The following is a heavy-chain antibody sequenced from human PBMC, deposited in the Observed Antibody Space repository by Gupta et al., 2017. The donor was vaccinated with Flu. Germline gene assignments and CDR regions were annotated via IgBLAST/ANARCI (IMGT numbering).Heavy chain of an antibody. J-gene: IGHJ5*02. D-gene: IGHD1-14*01. CDR1: GYRFTANY. V-gene: IGHV1-2*02. Sequence: QVQLLQSGAEVKKSGASVTVSCTASGYRFTANYIHWVRQAPGQGLEWMGWINPDSGSTNYAQKFQGRVTMTRDAAISTAYMEMTTITSDDTAVYYCARVPTGGTPETWGQGTLVTVSS. CDR3: ARVPTGGTPET. CDR2: INPDSGST.